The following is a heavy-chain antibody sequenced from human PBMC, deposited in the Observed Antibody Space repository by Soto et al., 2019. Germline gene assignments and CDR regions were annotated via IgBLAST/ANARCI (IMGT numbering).Heavy chain of an antibody. Sequence: SVKVSCKTSGFTFRSSAVQWVLQARGQRLEWIGWLVVGTGNTNYAQKFQQRVTISSDRSTNTVSMELSSLTSEDTAVYYCATGAYCSGGSCSDYYYYYYGMDLWGQGTTVTVSS. J-gene: IGHJ6*02. V-gene: IGHV1-58*01. CDR2: LVVGTGNT. CDR1: GFTFRSSA. CDR3: ATGAYCSGGSCSDYYYYYYGMDL. D-gene: IGHD2-15*01.